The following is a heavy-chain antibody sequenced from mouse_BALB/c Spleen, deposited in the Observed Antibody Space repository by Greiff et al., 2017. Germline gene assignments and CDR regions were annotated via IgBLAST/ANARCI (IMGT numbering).Heavy chain of an antibody. Sequence: QVQLQQSGAELVKPGASVKLSCKASGYTFTSYWMHWVKQRPGQGLEWIGEIDPSDSYTNYNQKFKGKATLTVDKSSSTAYMQLSSLTSEDSAVYYCASYYDYDGGFAYWGQGTLVTVSA. CDR2: IDPSDSYT. J-gene: IGHJ3*01. V-gene: IGHV1-69*02. CDR1: GYTFTSYW. CDR3: ASYYDYDGGFAY. D-gene: IGHD2-4*01.